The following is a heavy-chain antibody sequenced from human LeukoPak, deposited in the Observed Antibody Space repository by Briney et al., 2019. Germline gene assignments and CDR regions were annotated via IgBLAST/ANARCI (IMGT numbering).Heavy chain of an antibody. Sequence: MSSETLSLTCTVSGGSISSSSYWWGWIRQPPGKGLEWIANIYYSGSTHYNPSLKSRVTISIEKSKNQFSLKLSSVTAADTAVYYCARNYYESSGYYPWNFDYWGQGTLVTVSS. J-gene: IGHJ4*02. D-gene: IGHD3-22*01. CDR2: IYYSGST. V-gene: IGHV4-39*01. CDR1: GGSISSSSYW. CDR3: ARNYYESSGYYPWNFDY.